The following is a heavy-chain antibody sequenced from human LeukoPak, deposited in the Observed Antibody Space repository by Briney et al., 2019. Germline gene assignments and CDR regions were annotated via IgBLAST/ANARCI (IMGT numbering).Heavy chain of an antibody. CDR3: ARDPNEGLDI. Sequence: SETLSLTCTVSGGSIGSGGYYWSWIRQDPGKGLEWIGYISYSGSTYYAPSLRSRVTISVDTSKNQFSLKLSSVTAADTAVYYCARDPNEGLDIWGQGTMVTVSS. CDR1: GGSIGSGGYY. J-gene: IGHJ3*02. CDR2: ISYSGST. D-gene: IGHD1-1*01. V-gene: IGHV4-31*03.